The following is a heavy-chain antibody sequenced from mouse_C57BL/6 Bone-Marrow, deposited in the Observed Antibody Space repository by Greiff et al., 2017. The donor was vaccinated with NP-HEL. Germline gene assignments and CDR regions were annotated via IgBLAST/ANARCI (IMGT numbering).Heavy chain of an antibody. CDR1: GYTFTSSD. CDR3: ARWTSGGPDY. D-gene: IGHD3-3*01. V-gene: IGHV1-85*01. Sequence: QVQLQQSGPELVKPGAPVNFSCKASGYTFTSSDLTWVKQRPGQGLGWIGWIYPRDGSTKYNEKFKGKATLTVDTSSSTAYMELHSLTSEDSAVYFCARWTSGGPDYWGQGTTLTVSS. J-gene: IGHJ2*01. CDR2: IYPRDGST.